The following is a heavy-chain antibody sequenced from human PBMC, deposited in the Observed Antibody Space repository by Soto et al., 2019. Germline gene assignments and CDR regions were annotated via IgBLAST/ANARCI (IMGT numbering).Heavy chain of an antibody. J-gene: IGHJ4*02. V-gene: IGHV1-46*01. CDR2: INPSGGST. Sequence: QVQLVQSGAEGKKPGASVKVSCKASGYTFTTYYMHWVRQAPGQGLEWMGIINPSGGSTRYAQKFQGRVTMTRDTSTSTVYMELSSLKSEDTAVYYCARGLIYDSSGYYFDYWGQGTLVTDSS. D-gene: IGHD3-22*01. CDR1: GYTFTTYY. CDR3: ARGLIYDSSGYYFDY.